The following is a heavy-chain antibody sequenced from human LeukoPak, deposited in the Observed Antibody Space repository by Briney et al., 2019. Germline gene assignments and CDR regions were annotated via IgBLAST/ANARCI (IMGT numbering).Heavy chain of an antibody. J-gene: IGHJ4*02. CDR1: GGSISTSSYY. V-gene: IGHV4-39*07. CDR2: IYYSGST. CDR3: ARDYQGGYGDKTVDY. Sequence: SETLSLTCTVSGGSISTSSYYWGWIRQPPGKGLECIGNIYYSGSTYYNPSLKSRVTISVDTSKNQFSLKLSSVTAADTAVYDCARDYQGGYGDKTVDYWGQGTLVTVSS. D-gene: IGHD5-18*01.